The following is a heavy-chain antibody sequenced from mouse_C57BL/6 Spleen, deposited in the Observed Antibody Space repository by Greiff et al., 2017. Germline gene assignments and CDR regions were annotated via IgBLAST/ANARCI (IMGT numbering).Heavy chain of an antibody. D-gene: IGHD2-1*01. V-gene: IGHV1-15*01. J-gene: IGHJ2*01. CDR2: IDPETGGT. Sequence: QVQLKQSGAELVRPGASVTLSCKASGYTFTDYEMHWVKQTPVHGLEWIGAIDPETGGTAYNQKFKGKAILTADKSSSTAYMELRSLTSEDSAVFYCTKCGNDYWGQGTTLTVSS. CDR3: TKCGNDY. CDR1: GYTFTDYE.